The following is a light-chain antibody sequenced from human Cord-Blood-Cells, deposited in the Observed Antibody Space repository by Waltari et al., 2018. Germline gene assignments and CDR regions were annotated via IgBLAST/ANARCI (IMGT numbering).Light chain of an antibody. CDR2: LNSDGSH. V-gene: IGLV4-69*01. CDR1: SGHSSSA. J-gene: IGLJ2*01. CDR3: QTWGTGIHVV. Sequence: QLVLTQSPSASASLGASVKLTCTLSSGHSSSAIAWHQQQPEKGPRYLMKLNSDGSHSKGDGIPDRFSGSSSGAERYLPISSLQSEDEADYYCQTWGTGIHVVFGGGTKLTVL.